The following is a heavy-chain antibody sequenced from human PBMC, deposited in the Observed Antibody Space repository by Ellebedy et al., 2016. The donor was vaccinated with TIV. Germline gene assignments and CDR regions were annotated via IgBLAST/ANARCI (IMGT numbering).Heavy chain of an antibody. CDR3: ASDRYRRITGTKVAFDY. V-gene: IGHV4-59*08. Sequence: MPSETLSLTCTVSGGSISSYYWSWIRQPPGKGLEWIGYIYYSVSTYYNPSLKSRVTISVDTSKNQFSLKLSSVTAADTAVYYCASDRYRRITGTKVAFDYWGQGTLVTVSS. D-gene: IGHD1-7*01. CDR2: IYYSVST. J-gene: IGHJ4*02. CDR1: GGSISSYY.